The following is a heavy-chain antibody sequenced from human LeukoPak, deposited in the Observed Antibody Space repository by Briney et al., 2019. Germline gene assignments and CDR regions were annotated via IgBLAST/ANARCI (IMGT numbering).Heavy chain of an antibody. CDR1: GFTFSSYE. D-gene: IGHD6-6*01. V-gene: IGHV3-48*03. CDR2: ISSSGSTI. Sequence: PGGSLRLSCAASGFTFSSYEMNWVRQAPGKGLEWASYISSSGSTIYYADSVKGRFTISRDSAKNSLYLQMNSLRAEDTAVYYCARLYSSSSGLRASDYWGQGTLVTVSS. J-gene: IGHJ4*02. CDR3: ARLYSSSSGLRASDY.